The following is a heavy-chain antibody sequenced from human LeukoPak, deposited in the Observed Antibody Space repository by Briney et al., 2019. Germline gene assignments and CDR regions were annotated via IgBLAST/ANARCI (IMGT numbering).Heavy chain of an antibody. CDR1: GFIFYNYG. CDR2: ISYGESDK. J-gene: IGHJ4*02. Sequence: GRSLRLSCAASGFIFYNYGMHWVRQAPGKGLEWVALISYGESDKYYADSVKGRFTIARDNSKNTLYLQMNNLRAEDTAVYYCAKVKAYNVIGYWGQGTLVAVSS. D-gene: IGHD1-14*01. V-gene: IGHV3-30*18. CDR3: AKVKAYNVIGY.